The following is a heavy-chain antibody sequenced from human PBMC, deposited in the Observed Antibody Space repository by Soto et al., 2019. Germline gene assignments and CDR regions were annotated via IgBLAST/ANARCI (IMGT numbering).Heavy chain of an antibody. CDR3: ARTTVTRYYFDY. Sequence: SVKVSCKASGGTFSSYSISWVRQAPGQGLEWMGGIIPIFGTANYAQKFQGRVTITADESTSTAYMELSSLRSEDTAVYYCARTTVTRYYFDYWGQGTLVTVSS. CDR1: GGTFSSYS. V-gene: IGHV1-69*13. D-gene: IGHD4-17*01. J-gene: IGHJ4*02. CDR2: IIPIFGTA.